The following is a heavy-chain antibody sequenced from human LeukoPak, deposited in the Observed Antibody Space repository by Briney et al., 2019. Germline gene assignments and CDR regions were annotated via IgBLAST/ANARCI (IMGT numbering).Heavy chain of an antibody. J-gene: IGHJ2*01. CDR1: GFSVGTKY. D-gene: IGHD3-10*01. V-gene: IGHV3-53*01. CDR2: LYSGGDT. CDR3: ARVGDHYHWNFDL. Sequence: GGSLRLSCAASGFSVGTKYMNWVRQAPGKGLKWISILYSGGDTYYADSVKGRFTISRDNSRNTLSLQMNSLRVEDTAVYYCARVGDHYHWNFDLWGRGTLVTVSS.